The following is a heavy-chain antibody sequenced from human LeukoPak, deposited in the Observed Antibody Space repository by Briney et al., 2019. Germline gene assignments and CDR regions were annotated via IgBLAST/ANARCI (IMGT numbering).Heavy chain of an antibody. CDR3: AKDNPAIFGVLDY. V-gene: IGHV3-23*01. J-gene: IGHJ4*02. CDR2: IRSTGDST. CDR1: EFSVGSNY. D-gene: IGHD3-3*01. Sequence: GGSLRLSCAASEFSVGSNYMTWVRQAPGKGLEWVSSIRSTGDSTYYADSVKGRFTISRDNSKNTLYLQMNSLRADDTAVYYCAKDNPAIFGVLDYWGQGTLVTVPS.